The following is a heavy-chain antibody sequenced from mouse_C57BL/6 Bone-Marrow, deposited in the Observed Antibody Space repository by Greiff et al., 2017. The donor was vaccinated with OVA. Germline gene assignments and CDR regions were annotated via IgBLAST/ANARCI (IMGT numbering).Heavy chain of an antibody. Sequence: QVQLQQPGAELVRPGTSVKLSCKASGYTFTNYWMHWVKQRPGQGLEWIGVIAPSDSYINYNQKFKGRATLTVDTSSSTAYMHLSSLTSEDSAVYYCTRYGSRHYLHYWGQGTSLTVSS. CDR2: IAPSDSYI. V-gene: IGHV1-59*01. D-gene: IGHD1-1*01. J-gene: IGHJ2*02. CDR3: TRYGSRHYLHY. CDR1: GYTFTNYW.